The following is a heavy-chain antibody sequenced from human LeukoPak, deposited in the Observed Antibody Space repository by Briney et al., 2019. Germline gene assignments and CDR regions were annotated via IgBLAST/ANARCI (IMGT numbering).Heavy chain of an antibody. Sequence: GGSLRLSCAASGFTFSSYSMNWVRQAPGKGLEWVSYISSSSSTIYYADSVKGRFTISRDNAKNSLYLQMNSLRAEDTAVYYCARDQGRYYDSSGHEYFQHWGQGTLVTVSS. D-gene: IGHD3-22*01. V-gene: IGHV3-48*01. CDR3: ARDQGRYYDSSGHEYFQH. J-gene: IGHJ1*01. CDR2: ISSSSSTI. CDR1: GFTFSSYS.